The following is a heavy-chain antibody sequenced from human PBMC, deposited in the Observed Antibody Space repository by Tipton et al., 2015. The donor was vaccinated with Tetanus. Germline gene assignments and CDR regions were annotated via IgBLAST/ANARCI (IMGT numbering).Heavy chain of an antibody. CDR2: TYYSGST. D-gene: IGHD4-17*01. Sequence: LRLSCADSEFNVSYKYISWVRQPPGKGLEWTGYTYYSGSTGYNPSLKSRVTISIDSSKNQFSLKLTSVTAADTAVYYCARDEMYGDYAYWGQGALVTVSS. CDR3: ARDEMYGDYAY. J-gene: IGHJ4*02. V-gene: IGHV4-59*02. CDR1: EFNVSYKY.